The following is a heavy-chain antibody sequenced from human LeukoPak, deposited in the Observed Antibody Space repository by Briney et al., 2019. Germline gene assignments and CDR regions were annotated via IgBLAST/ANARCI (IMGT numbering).Heavy chain of an antibody. CDR3: ARGSRFLDY. Sequence: ASVKVSCKSSGYTFTSDYIHWVRQAPGQGREWLGIINPSGGRTTYGQNFQGRVTMTRDTSTSTVYMELSSLRSEDAAVYYCARGSRFLDYWGQGTLVTVSS. D-gene: IGHD3-3*01. CDR1: GYTFTSDY. CDR2: INPSGGRT. V-gene: IGHV1-46*01. J-gene: IGHJ4*02.